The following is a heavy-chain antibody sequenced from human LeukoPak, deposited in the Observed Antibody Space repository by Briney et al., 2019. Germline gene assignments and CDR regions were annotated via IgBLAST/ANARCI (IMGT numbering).Heavy chain of an antibody. CDR1: GYSFSGFW. V-gene: IGHV5-51*01. Sequence: GESLKISCKGSGYSFSGFWIGWVRQMPGKGLEWMGIIYPGDSDTRYSPSFQGQVTISVDKSVSTAYLQWSSLRASDTAIYYCARESHGDFLDYWGQGALVTVSS. D-gene: IGHD4-17*01. J-gene: IGHJ4*02. CDR3: ARESHGDFLDY. CDR2: IYPGDSDT.